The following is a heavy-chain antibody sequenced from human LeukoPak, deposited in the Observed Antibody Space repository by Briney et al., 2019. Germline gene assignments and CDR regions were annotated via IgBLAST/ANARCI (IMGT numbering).Heavy chain of an antibody. Sequence: SETLSLTCAVYGGSFSGYYWSWIRQPPGTGLEWLGEINHSGSTNYHPPLKSPVTISVDTSKNQFSLKLSSVTAADTAVYYCARKGHSSGWYRDYYYYYYMDVWGKGTTVTVSS. J-gene: IGHJ6*03. CDR3: ARKGHSSGWYRDYYYYYYMDV. V-gene: IGHV4-34*01. CDR2: INHSGST. CDR1: GGSFSGYY. D-gene: IGHD6-19*01.